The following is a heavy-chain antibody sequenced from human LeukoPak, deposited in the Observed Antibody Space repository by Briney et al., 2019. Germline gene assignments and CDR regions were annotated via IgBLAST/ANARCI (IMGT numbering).Heavy chain of an antibody. CDR3: ARDVARVGFFDS. CDR2: FFTSGST. Sequence: SETLSLTCTVSGDSISSGNYYWGWIRQPAGKGLEWIGRFFTSGSTNYNPSLKSRVTISVDTSKNQCSLRLNSVTAADSAVYYCARDVARVGFFDSWGQGTLVTVSS. CDR1: GDSISSGNYY. D-gene: IGHD1-26*01. J-gene: IGHJ4*02. V-gene: IGHV4-61*02.